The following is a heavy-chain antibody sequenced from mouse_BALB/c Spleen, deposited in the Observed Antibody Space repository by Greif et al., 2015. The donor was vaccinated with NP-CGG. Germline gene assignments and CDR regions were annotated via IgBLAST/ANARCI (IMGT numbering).Heavy chain of an antibody. Sequence: LVESGSELVKPGASVKISCKASGYTFTDYYINWVKQKPGQGLEWIGWIYPGSGNTKYNEKFKGKATLTVDTSSSTAYMQFSSLTSEDTAVYFCARRTGTEAMDYWGQGTSVTVSS. CDR1: GYTFTDYY. V-gene: IGHV1-84*02. D-gene: IGHD4-1*01. CDR3: ARRTGTEAMDY. J-gene: IGHJ4*01. CDR2: IYPGSGNT.